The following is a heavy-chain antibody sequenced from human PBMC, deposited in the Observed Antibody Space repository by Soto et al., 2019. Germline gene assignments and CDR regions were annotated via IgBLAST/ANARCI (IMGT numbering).Heavy chain of an antibody. V-gene: IGHV1-69*01. CDR2: IIPIPGTA. CDR3: ARSQGSSTSLEIYYYYYYGMDV. CDR1: GGTFGSYA. D-gene: IGHD2-2*01. J-gene: IGHJ6*02. Sequence: QVQLVQSGAEVKKPGSSVKVSCKASGGTFGSYAISWVRQAPGQGLEWMGGIIPIPGTANYAQKFQVRVTSAADESTSTAYMELSSLRSEDTAVYYCARSQGSSTSLEIYYYYYYGMDVWGQGTTVTVSS.